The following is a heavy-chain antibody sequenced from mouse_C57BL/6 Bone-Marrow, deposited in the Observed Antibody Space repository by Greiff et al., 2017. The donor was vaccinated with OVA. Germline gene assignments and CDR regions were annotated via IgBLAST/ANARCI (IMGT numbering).Heavy chain of an antibody. CDR3: ARGDPTRFAY. Sequence: EVQLQESGPVLVKPGASVKMSCKASGYTFTDYYMNWVKQSHGKSLEWIGVINPYNGGTSYNQKFKGKATLTVDKSSSTAYMELNSLTSEDSAVYYCARGDPTRFAYWGQGTLVTVSA. V-gene: IGHV1-19*01. J-gene: IGHJ3*01. CDR1: GYTFTDYY. D-gene: IGHD3-3*01. CDR2: INPYNGGT.